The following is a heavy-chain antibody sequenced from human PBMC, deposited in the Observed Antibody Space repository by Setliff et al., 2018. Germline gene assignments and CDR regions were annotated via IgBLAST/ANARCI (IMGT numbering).Heavy chain of an antibody. Sequence: ASVKVSCKTSAYSFTDYYIQWVRHAPGQGLEWMGWINPNSGGTNYAQKFQGRVTMTRDTSISTAYMELSRLRSDDTAVYYCAREDGGSSAFDIWGQGTMVTVSS. V-gene: IGHV1-2*02. D-gene: IGHD1-26*01. CDR3: AREDGGSSAFDI. CDR1: AYSFTDYY. CDR2: INPNSGGT. J-gene: IGHJ3*02.